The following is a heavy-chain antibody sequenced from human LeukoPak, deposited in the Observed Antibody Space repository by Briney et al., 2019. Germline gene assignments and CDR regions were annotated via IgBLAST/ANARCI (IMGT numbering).Heavy chain of an antibody. CDR1: GGSISSSSYC. CDR3: ARGAAVARSHY. V-gene: IGHV4-39*01. D-gene: IGHD5-12*01. J-gene: IGHJ4*02. Sequence: PSETLSLSCAVSGGSISSSSYCWGWIRQPPGKGLEWIGSIYYSGSTYYNPSLKSRVTISVDTSKNQFSLKLSSVTAADTAVYYCARGAAVARSHYWGQGTLVTVSS. CDR2: IYYSGST.